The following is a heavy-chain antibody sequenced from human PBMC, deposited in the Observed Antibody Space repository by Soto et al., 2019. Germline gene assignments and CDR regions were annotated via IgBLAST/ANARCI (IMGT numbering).Heavy chain of an antibody. Sequence: EVQLVESGGGLVQPGGSLRLSCAASGFTFSSYSMNWVRQAPGKGLEWVSYISSSSSTIYYADSVKGRFTIARDNVKNSLYLHMHTLSAEDTAVYYCASASRRWNGALRFDSWGQGTLVTVSS. J-gene: IGHJ4*02. D-gene: IGHD6-13*01. CDR2: ISSSSSTI. CDR3: ASASRRWNGALRFDS. V-gene: IGHV3-48*01. CDR1: GFTFSSYS.